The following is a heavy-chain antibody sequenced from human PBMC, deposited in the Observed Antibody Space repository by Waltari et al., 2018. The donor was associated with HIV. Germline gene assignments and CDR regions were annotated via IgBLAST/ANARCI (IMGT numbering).Heavy chain of an antibody. D-gene: IGHD3-10*01. CDR3: GRHLAGNYSHFDF. V-gene: IGHV5-51*01. J-gene: IGHJ4*02. CDR2: IYPGDSDT. Sequence: EVQLVQSGAEVKKTGESLKISCQGSGYKFASYWIGWVRQMPGKGLEWMGIIYPGDSDTRYSPSFEGQVTISVDKSISTAYLQWSSLKASDTAMYYCGRHLAGNYSHFDFWGQGTLVTVSS. CDR1: GYKFASYW.